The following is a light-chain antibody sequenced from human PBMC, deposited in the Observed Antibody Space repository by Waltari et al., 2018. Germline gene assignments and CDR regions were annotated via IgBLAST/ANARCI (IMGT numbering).Light chain of an antibody. CDR3: HVWDSATDHSI. V-gene: IGLV2-11*01. CDR2: DVS. CDR1: SSDVGGYNY. J-gene: IGLJ2*01. Sequence: QSALTQPRSVSGSPGQSVTIPCTGTSSDVGGYNYVSWYQQHPGKAPKFTIYDVSERPSGVPERFSGSNSGNTATLTISRVEAGDEADYYCHVWDSATDHSIFGGGTKLTVL.